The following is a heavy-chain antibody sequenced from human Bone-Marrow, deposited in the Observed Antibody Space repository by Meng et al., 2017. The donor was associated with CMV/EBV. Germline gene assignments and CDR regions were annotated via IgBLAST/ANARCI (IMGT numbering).Heavy chain of an antibody. CDR3: ARLVIIVVPGGINKRRVWFDP. J-gene: IGHJ5*02. CDR2: ISYNGNNI. D-gene: IGHD2-2*03. CDR1: GFPFGSHS. V-gene: IGHV3-30*04. Sequence: GGSLRLSCAASGFPFGSHSMHWVRQAPGKGLEWVAVISYNGNNIDYADSVKGRFTISRDNAKNSLYLQMNSLRAEDTAVYYCARLVIIVVPGGINKRRVWFDPWGQGTLVTVSS.